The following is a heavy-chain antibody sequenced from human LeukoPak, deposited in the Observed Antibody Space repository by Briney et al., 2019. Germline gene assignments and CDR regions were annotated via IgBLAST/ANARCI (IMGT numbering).Heavy chain of an antibody. D-gene: IGHD6-19*01. V-gene: IGHV1-2*02. CDR1: QHPVSDSK. CDR2: INTKSGGT. Sequence: PVKLSCNASQHPVSDSKLHWGRQAPGQGDKRMGWINTKSGGTKSAQKHRGGVTMTAGTSIDTAYLELSNLKSDDTAIYYCARSSSGWPLYFDCWGQGTLVTVSS. CDR3: ARSSSGWPLYFDC. J-gene: IGHJ4*02.